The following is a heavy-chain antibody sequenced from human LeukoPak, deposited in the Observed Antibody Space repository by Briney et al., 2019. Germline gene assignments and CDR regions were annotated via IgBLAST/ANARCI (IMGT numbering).Heavy chain of an antibody. CDR3: ARDGSGSGSYLSWFDP. D-gene: IGHD3-10*01. V-gene: IGHV1-8*01. Sequence: ASVKVSCKASGYTFTSYDINWVRQATGQGLEWMGWKNPNSGNTGYAQKFQGRVTMTRNTSISTAYMELSSLRSEDTAVYYCARDGSGSGSYLSWFDPWGQGTLVTVSS. J-gene: IGHJ5*02. CDR2: KNPNSGNT. CDR1: GYTFTSYD.